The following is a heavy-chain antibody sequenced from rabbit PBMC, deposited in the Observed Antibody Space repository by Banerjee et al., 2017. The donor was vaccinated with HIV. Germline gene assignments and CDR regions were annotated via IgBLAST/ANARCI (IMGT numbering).Heavy chain of an antibody. D-gene: IGHD6-1*01. V-gene: IGHV1S45*01. CDR3: ARAYGDAGYAFKL. Sequence: QEQLEESGGGLVKPGGTLTLTCKASGIDFSSYYYMCWVRQAPGKGLELIACIGTSSGNTAYASWAKGRFTISKTSSTTVTLQLNSLTAADTATYFCARAYGDAGYAFKLWGPGTLVTVS. CDR2: IGTSSGNT. J-gene: IGHJ4*01. CDR1: GIDFSSYYY.